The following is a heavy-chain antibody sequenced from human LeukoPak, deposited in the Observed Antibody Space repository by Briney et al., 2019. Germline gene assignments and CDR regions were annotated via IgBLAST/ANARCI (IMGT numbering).Heavy chain of an antibody. CDR1: GASFSGYY. CDR3: ARGLWTYYYDSSGSYYYYGMDV. CDR2: ITHSGST. Sequence: SETLSLTCAVYGASFSGYYWSWIRQPPGKGLEWIGEITHSGSTTYNPSLKSRVTISVDTSKNQFSLKLSSVTAADTAVYYCARGLWTYYYDSSGSYYYYGMDVWGQGTTVTVSS. D-gene: IGHD3-22*01. J-gene: IGHJ6*02. V-gene: IGHV4-34*01.